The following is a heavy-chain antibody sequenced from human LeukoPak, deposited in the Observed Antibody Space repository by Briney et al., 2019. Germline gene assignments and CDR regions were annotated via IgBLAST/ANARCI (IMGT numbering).Heavy chain of an antibody. CDR3: ARGWAIQPYAGSDY. D-gene: IGHD5-18*01. Sequence: GESLKISCKGSGYSFTGYWIGGVPQLPGKGLEGMGIIYPGDSDTRYSPSFQGQVTISADKSISTAYLQWSSLKASDTAMYYCARGWAIQPYAGSDYWGQGTLVTVSS. J-gene: IGHJ4*02. CDR2: IYPGDSDT. CDR1: GYSFTGYW. V-gene: IGHV5-51*01.